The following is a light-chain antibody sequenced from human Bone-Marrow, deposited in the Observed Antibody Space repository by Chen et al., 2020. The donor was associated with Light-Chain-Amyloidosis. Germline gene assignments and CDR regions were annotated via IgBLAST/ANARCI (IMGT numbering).Light chain of an antibody. CDR2: RDT. V-gene: IGLV3-25*02. CDR1: DLPTKY. J-gene: IGLJ2*01. Sequence: SYELTQPPSLSVSPAQTARITCSGDDLPTKYAYWYQQKPGQAPVLVLHRDTERPSGISERCPGSSAGTTATLTISGVQAEEEADYHCQSADSSGTYEVIVGGGTKLTVL. CDR3: QSADSSGTYEVI.